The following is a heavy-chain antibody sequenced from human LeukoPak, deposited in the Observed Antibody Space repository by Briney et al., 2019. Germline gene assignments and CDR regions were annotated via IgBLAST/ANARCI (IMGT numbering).Heavy chain of an antibody. J-gene: IGHJ4*02. CDR1: AFIFSGHW. CDR3: ARHYLGGNYPDYFNH. Sequence: GSLRLSCEGSAFIFSGHWMNWVRQTPGKGLEWIGEINHSGSTNYNPSLKSRVTISVDTSKNQFSLNLNSVTAADTALYSCARHYLGGNYPDYFNHWGQGTLVTVSS. D-gene: IGHD1-26*01. CDR2: INHSGST. V-gene: IGHV4-34*01.